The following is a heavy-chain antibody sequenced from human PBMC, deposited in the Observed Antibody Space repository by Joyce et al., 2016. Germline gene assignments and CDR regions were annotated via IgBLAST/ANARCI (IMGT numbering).Heavy chain of an antibody. V-gene: IGHV4-34*01. D-gene: IGHD6-13*01. J-gene: IGHJ6*02. Sequence: QVQLQQWGAGLLKPSETLSLTCAVYGGSFSGYYWTFIRQPPGKGLEWVGEITGGGINNYKPSLKSRVTILLDTSKDQCSLKLTSGTAADTAVYYCARGRGYTTSVRRRCMDVWGQGTTVTVSS. CDR1: GGSFSGYY. CDR3: ARGRGYTTSVRRRCMDV. CDR2: ITGGGIN.